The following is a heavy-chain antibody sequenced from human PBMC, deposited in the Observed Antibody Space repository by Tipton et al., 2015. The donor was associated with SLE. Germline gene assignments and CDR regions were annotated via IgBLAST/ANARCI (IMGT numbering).Heavy chain of an antibody. D-gene: IGHD6-13*01. CDR1: GYTFTDYY. CDR2: ISTYNDNT. CDR3: ARDTLMDYSSLDY. Sequence: QLVQSGPEVKKPGASVRISCKSSGYTFTDYYMHWVRQAPGQGLEWMGWISTYNDNTKYAQKLQGRLTMTTDTSTSTAYMELRSLRSDDTAMYYCARDTLMDYSSLDYWGQGSLVTVSS. V-gene: IGHV1-18*04. J-gene: IGHJ4*02.